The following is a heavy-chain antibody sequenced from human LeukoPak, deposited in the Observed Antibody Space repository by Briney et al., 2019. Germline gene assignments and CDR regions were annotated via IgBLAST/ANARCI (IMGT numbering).Heavy chain of an antibody. CDR1: GGTFSSHT. J-gene: IGHJ5*02. D-gene: IGHD5-18*01. Sequence: ASVKVSCKASGGTFSSHTISWVRQAPGQGLEWMGRIIPIFGTANYAQKFQGRVTITTDESTSTAYMELSSLRSEDTAVYYCARGEQLWYANWFDPWGQGTLVTVSS. CDR2: IIPIFGTA. V-gene: IGHV1-69*05. CDR3: ARGEQLWYANWFDP.